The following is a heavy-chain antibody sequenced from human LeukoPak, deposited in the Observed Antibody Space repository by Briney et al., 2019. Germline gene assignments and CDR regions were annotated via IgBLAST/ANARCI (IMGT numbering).Heavy chain of an antibody. J-gene: IGHJ4*02. CDR3: AREIAVAGDIDY. Sequence: GGSLRLSCAASGFTFSSYAMHWVRQAPGKGLEWVAVISCDGSNKYYADSVKCRFTISRDNSKNTLYLQMNSLRAEDTAVYYCAREIAVAGDIDYWGQGTLVTVSS. CDR1: GFTFSSYA. D-gene: IGHD6-19*01. V-gene: IGHV3-30*04. CDR2: ISCDGSNK.